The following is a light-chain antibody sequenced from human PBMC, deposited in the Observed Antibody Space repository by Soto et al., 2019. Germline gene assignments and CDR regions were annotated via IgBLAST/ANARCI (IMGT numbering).Light chain of an antibody. V-gene: IGKV3-11*01. Sequence: EIVLTQSPATLSLSPGERATLSCRASQSVSSFLAWYQQKPGQTPRLLIYDASKRATGIPVRFSGSGSGTAFTLTISSLEPEDFAVYYCQQRTNWPPALSFGGGTKVEI. CDR3: QQRTNWPPALS. CDR1: QSVSSF. CDR2: DAS. J-gene: IGKJ4*01.